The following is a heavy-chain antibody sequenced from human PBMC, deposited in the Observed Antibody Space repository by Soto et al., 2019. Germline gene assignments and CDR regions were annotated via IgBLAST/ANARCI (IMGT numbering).Heavy chain of an antibody. CDR1: GGTFSSYA. CDR2: IIPIFGTA. CDR3: ARDRLEFYYDSSAPGSAFDI. J-gene: IGHJ3*02. V-gene: IGHV1-69*13. D-gene: IGHD3-22*01. Sequence: GASVKVSCKASGGTFSSYAISWVRQAPGQGLEWMGGIIPIFGTANYAQKFQGRVTITADESTSTAYMELSSLRSEDTAVYYCARDRLEFYYDSSAPGSAFDIWGQGTMVTVSS.